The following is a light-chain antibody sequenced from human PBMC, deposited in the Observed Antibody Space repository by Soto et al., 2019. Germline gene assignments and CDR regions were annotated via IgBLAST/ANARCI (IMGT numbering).Light chain of an antibody. J-gene: IGKJ5*01. V-gene: IGKV3-11*01. Sequence: EIVLTQSPSTLSLSPGERATLSCRASQSVSSYLAWYQQKPGQAPRLLMYDASKRAPGIPARFSGSGSGTDFTLTISSLEPEDFAVYYCQQGSNWPRTFGQGRRLET. CDR1: QSVSSY. CDR2: DAS. CDR3: QQGSNWPRT.